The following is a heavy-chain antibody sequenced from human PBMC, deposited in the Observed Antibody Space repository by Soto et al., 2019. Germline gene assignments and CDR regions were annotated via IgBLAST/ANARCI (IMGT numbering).Heavy chain of an antibody. CDR2: IDPSDSYT. CDR3: ARTKNPYYYGMDV. CDR1: GYSFTSYW. V-gene: IGHV5-10-1*01. Sequence: SLKISCKGSGYSFTSYWISWVRQMPGKGLEWMWRIDPSDSYTNYSPSFQGHVTISADKSISTAYLQWSSLKASDTAMYYCARTKNPYYYGMDVWGQGTTVTVSS. J-gene: IGHJ6*02.